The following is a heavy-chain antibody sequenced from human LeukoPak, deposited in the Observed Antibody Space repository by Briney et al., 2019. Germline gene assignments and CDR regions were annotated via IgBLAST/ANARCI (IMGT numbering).Heavy chain of an antibody. CDR3: ARETYYDFWSGYATVYYYYYMDV. Sequence: SETLSLTCTVSGGSISSSSYYWGWIRQPPGKGLEWIGSIYYSGSTYYNPSLKSRVTISVDTSKNQFSLKLSSVTAADTAVYYCARETYYDFWSGYATVYYYYYMDVWGKGTTVTVSS. CDR2: IYYSGST. CDR1: GGSISSSSYY. J-gene: IGHJ6*03. D-gene: IGHD3-3*01. V-gene: IGHV4-39*07.